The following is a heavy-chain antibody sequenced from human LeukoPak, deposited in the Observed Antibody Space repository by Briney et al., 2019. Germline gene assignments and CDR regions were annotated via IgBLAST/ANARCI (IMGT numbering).Heavy chain of an antibody. J-gene: IGHJ6*02. D-gene: IGHD3-9*01. Sequence: ETLSLTCAVYGGSFSGYYWSWIRQPPGKGLEWIGEINHSGSTNYNPSLKSRVTISVDTSKNQFSLKLSSVTAADTAVYYCASARYYDILTGYYYYYYGMDVWGQGTTVTVSS. V-gene: IGHV4-34*01. CDR1: GGSFSGYY. CDR3: ASARYYDILTGYYYYYYGMDV. CDR2: INHSGST.